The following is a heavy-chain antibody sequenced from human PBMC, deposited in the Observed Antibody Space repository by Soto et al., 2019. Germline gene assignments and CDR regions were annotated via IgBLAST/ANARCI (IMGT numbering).Heavy chain of an antibody. CDR2: IIPIFGTA. CDR1: GGTFSSYA. Sequence: ASVKVSCKASGGTFSSYAISWVRQAPGQGLEWMGGIIPIFGTANYAQKFQGRVTITADESTSTAYMELSRLRSEDTAVYYCARRREYDFYRSANTYYYGMDVWGKGTTVTVSS. V-gene: IGHV1-69*13. CDR3: ARRREYDFYRSANTYYYGMDV. D-gene: IGHD3-3*01. J-gene: IGHJ6*04.